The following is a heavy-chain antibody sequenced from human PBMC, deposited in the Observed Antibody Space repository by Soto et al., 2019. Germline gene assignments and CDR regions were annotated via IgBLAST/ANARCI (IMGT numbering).Heavy chain of an antibody. CDR3: ARETHYCSSTSCYRDGWFDP. CDR1: GYTFTSYA. V-gene: IGHV1-3*01. CDR2: INAGNGNT. J-gene: IGHJ5*02. D-gene: IGHD2-2*01. Sequence: GASVKVSCKASGYTFTSYAMHWARQANGQRLEWMGWINAGNGNTKYSQKFQGRVTITRDTSASTAYMELSSLRSEDTAVYYCARETHYCSSTSCYRDGWFDPWGQGTLVTGSS.